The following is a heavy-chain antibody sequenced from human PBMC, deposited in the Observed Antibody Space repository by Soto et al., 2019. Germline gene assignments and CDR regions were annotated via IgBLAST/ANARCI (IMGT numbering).Heavy chain of an antibody. J-gene: IGHJ6*03. CDR3: ARPWNPTEKIFCGGGSFHSFRYYLAV. V-gene: IGHV1-69*02. D-gene: IGHD2-15*01. CDR1: GGTFSSYT. Sequence: GASVKVSCKASGGTFSSYTISWVRQSPGQGLEWMGRIIPILGIANYAQKFQGRVTITADKSTSTAYMELSSLRSEDTAVYYCARPWNPTEKIFCGGGSFHSFRYYLAVWVNGTSDPGS. CDR2: IIPILGIA.